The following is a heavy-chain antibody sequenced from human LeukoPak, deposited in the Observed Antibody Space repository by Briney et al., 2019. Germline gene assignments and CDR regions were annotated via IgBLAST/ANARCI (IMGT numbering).Heavy chain of an antibody. Sequence: PSGTLSLTCPGTGCSISSYYWSWFRQPAGKGLEWFGRIYTSGSTNYNPSLKSRVTMSVDTSKNQFSLKLSSVTAADTAVYYCARDLGDDYGDSPYFDYWGQGTLVTVSS. D-gene: IGHD4-17*01. J-gene: IGHJ4*02. CDR3: ARDLGDDYGDSPYFDY. CDR2: IYTSGST. V-gene: IGHV4-4*07. CDR1: GCSISSYY.